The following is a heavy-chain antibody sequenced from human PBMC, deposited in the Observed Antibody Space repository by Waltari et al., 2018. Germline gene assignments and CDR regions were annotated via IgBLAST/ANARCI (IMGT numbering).Heavy chain of an antibody. CDR1: GFTFGDYA. CDR2: IRSKAYGGTT. CDR3: TRDPKYYYDSSGYYYV. Sequence: EVQLVESGGGLVQPGRSLRLSCTASGFTFGDYAMSWVRQAPGKGLEWVGFIRSKAYGGTTEYAASVKGRFTISRDDSKSIAYLQMNSLKTEDTAVYYCTRDPKYYYDSSGYYYVWGQGTLVTVSS. V-gene: IGHV3-49*04. J-gene: IGHJ4*02. D-gene: IGHD3-22*01.